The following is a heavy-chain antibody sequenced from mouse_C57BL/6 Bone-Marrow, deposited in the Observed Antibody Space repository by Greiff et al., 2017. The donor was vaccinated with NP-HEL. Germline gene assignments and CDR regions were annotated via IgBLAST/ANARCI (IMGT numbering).Heavy chain of an antibody. Sequence: EVQLQQSGPELVKPGASVKISCKASGYTFTDYYMNWVKQSHGKSLEWIGDINPNNGGTSYNQKFKGKATLTVDKSSSTAYMELRSLTSEDSAVYYCARTGLRRKDWGQGTTLTVSS. CDR2: INPNNGGT. V-gene: IGHV1-26*01. CDR3: ARTGLRRKD. CDR1: GYTFTDYY. J-gene: IGHJ2*01. D-gene: IGHD2-2*01.